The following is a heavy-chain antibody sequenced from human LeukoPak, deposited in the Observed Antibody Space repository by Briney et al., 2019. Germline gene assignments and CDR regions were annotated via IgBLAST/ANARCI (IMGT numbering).Heavy chain of an antibody. CDR3: ARDQGGVGGSGWYDDAFDI. CDR2: VYYRGSA. Sequence: SETLSLTCTVSGASIHDDHFTWIRQPPGRGLEWIGFVYYRGSAKYNPSLESRVTISVDTSKKQISLILKSVTAADTAVYYCARDQGGVGGSGWYDDAFDIWGQGTMVTVSS. V-gene: IGHV4-59*12. D-gene: IGHD6-19*01. CDR1: GASIHDDH. J-gene: IGHJ3*02.